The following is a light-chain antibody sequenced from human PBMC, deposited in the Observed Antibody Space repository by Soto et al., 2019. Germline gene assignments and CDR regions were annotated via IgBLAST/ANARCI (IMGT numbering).Light chain of an antibody. CDR1: QSVSSTY. J-gene: IGKJ1*01. V-gene: IGKV3-20*01. CDR3: QQYGFSFRA. Sequence: EILLTQSPGTLSLSPGEIATLSCRATQSVSSTYLSWYQLKPGQAPRLLIYGPSTRATGSPDRLSGSVSGTDFTLTISRLEPEDFAVYYCQQYGFSFRAFGQGTKV. CDR2: GPS.